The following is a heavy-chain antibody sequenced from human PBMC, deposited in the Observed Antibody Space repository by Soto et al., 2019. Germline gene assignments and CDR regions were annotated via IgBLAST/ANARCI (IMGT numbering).Heavy chain of an antibody. CDR1: GFTFSTYA. V-gene: IGHV3-23*01. Sequence: WGSRRLSCAASGFTFSTYAMSWVRQDPGKGLEWVSAISGDGVSTYYADSVKGRFTISRHNSLNRLYLQMNSLRTEDTAVYFCAHPRGYGVFDAYDIWGQGAMVTVSS. CDR3: AHPRGYGVFDAYDI. J-gene: IGHJ3*02. D-gene: IGHD4-17*01. CDR2: ISGDGVST.